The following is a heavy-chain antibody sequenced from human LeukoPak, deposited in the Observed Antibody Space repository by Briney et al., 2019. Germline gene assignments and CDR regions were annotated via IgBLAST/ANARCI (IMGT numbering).Heavy chain of an antibody. CDR2: IYYSGST. CDR3: ARHVGAIRDGYDAFDI. J-gene: IGHJ3*02. V-gene: IGHV4-34*01. Sequence: SETLSLTCAVYGGSFSGYYWSWIRQPPGKGLEWIGSIYYSGSTYYNPSLKSRVTISVGTSKNQFSLKLSSVTAADTAVYYCARHVGAIRDGYDAFDIWGQGTMVTVSS. CDR1: GGSFSGYY. D-gene: IGHD3-10*01.